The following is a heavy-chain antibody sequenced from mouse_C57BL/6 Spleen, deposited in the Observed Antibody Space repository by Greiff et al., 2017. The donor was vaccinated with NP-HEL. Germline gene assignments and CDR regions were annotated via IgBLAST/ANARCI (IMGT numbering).Heavy chain of an antibody. CDR1: GFTFSDYG. CDR2: ISSGSSTI. CDR3: ARNYYGRSVPDY. D-gene: IGHD1-1*01. V-gene: IGHV5-17*01. J-gene: IGHJ2*01. Sequence: DVKLVESGGGLVKPGGSLKLSCAASGFTFSDYGMHWVRQAPEKGLEWVAYISSGSSTIYYADTVKGRFTISRDNAKNTLFLQMTSLRSEDTAMYYCARNYYGRSVPDYWGQGTTLTVSS.